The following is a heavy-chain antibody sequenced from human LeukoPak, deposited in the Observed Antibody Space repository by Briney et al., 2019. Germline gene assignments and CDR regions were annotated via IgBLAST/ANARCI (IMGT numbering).Heavy chain of an antibody. V-gene: IGHV4-34*01. D-gene: IGHD3-10*01. CDR2: INHSGST. CDR3: ARGLRFGELLRYYYYYGMDV. Sequence: SETLSLTCAVYGGSFSGYYWSWIRQPPGKGLEWIGEINHSGSTNYNPSLKSRVTISVDTSRNQFSLKLSSVTAADTAVYYCARGLRFGELLRYYYYYGMDVWGQGTTVTVSS. CDR1: GGSFSGYY. J-gene: IGHJ6*02.